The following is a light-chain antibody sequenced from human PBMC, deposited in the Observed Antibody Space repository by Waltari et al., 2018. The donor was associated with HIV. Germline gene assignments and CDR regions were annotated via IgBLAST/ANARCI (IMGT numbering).Light chain of an antibody. J-gene: IGKJ5*01. Sequence: EVLLTQSPVTVSLSPGERATLSCRASQSVGTYLAWYQQRPGQAPRLLIYDASNRATGIPARFSGNGSGTDFTLTISSLEPEDFAVYYCQQRSNWPPITFGQGTRLEIK. CDR1: QSVGTY. CDR2: DAS. CDR3: QQRSNWPPIT. V-gene: IGKV3-11*01.